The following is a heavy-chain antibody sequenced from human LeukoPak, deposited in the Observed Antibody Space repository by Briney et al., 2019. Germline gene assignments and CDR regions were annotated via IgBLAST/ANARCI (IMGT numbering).Heavy chain of an antibody. CDR2: ISFDGGTK. V-gene: IGHV3-30-3*01. D-gene: IGHD3-10*01. Sequence: GGSLRLSCAASGFTFSRTSMHWVRQSPGKGPEWVAVISFDGGTKYYADSVKGRLTVSRDNSKKALYLQMNSLRTEDTAVYFCARGLTAIRGIEYSYYGMDVWGQGTTVTVSS. CDR1: GFTFSRTS. J-gene: IGHJ6*02. CDR3: ARGLTAIRGIEYSYYGMDV.